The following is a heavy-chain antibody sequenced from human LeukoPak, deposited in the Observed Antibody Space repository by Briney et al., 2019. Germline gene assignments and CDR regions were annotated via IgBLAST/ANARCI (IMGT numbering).Heavy chain of an antibody. D-gene: IGHD1-26*01. CDR2: INWNGGST. CDR1: GFTFDDYA. Sequence: GGSLRLSCAAPGFTFDDYAMTWVRQAPGKGLEWVSGINWNGGSTGYADSVKGRFTISRDNAKNSLYLQMNSLRAEDTAFYYGARDRIVGATSPGGYWGQGTLVTVSS. V-gene: IGHV3-20*04. J-gene: IGHJ4*02. CDR3: ARDRIVGATSPGGY.